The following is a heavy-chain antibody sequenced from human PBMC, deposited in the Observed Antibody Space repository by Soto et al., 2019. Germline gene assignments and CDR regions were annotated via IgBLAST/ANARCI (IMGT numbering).Heavy chain of an antibody. CDR3: AKDSLEGGLLWFGDGYYYYGMDV. D-gene: IGHD3-10*01. CDR1: GFTFSSYG. J-gene: IGHJ6*02. V-gene: IGHV3-30*18. CDR2: ISYDGSNK. Sequence: GGSLRLSCAASGFTFSSYGMHWVRQAPGKGLEWVAVISYDGSNKYYADSVKGRFTISRDNSKNTLYLQMNSLRAEDTAVYYCAKDSLEGGLLWFGDGYYYYGMDVWGQGTTVTVSS.